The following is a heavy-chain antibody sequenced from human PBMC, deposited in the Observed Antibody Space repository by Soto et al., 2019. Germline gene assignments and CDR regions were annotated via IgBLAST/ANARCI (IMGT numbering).Heavy chain of an antibody. Sequence: QVQLQESGPGLVKPSETLSLTCTVSGGSISSYYWSWIRQPPGKGLEWIGYIYYSGSTNYNPSLKSRVTISVDTSKNQFSLKLSSVTAADTAVYYCARVNGGYSGYDRVPYNWFDPWGQGTLVTVSS. D-gene: IGHD5-12*01. CDR1: GGSISSYY. CDR3: ARVNGGYSGYDRVPYNWFDP. CDR2: IYYSGST. V-gene: IGHV4-59*01. J-gene: IGHJ5*02.